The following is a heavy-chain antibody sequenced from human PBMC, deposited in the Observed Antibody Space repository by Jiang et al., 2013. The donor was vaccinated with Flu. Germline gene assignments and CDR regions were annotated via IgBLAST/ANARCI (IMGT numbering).Heavy chain of an antibody. CDR3: AIKIAAMSC. Sequence: SGFTFSSYWMSWVRQAPGKGLEWVANIKQDGSEKYYVDSVKGRFTISRDNAKNSLYLQMNSLRAEDTAVYYCAIKIAAMSCWGQGTLVTVSS. CDR2: IKQDGSEK. J-gene: IGHJ4*02. CDR1: GFTFSSYW. V-gene: IGHV3-7*03. D-gene: IGHD2-2*01.